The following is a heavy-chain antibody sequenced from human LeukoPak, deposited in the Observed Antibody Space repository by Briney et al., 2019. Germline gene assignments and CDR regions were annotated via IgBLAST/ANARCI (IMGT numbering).Heavy chain of an antibody. Sequence: GGSLRLSCAASGFTVSDNYMTWVRQAPGEGLEWVSSIYNTGATHYAESVKGRFTISRDNSKNTLYLQMNSLRTEDTALYYCAKEVESYSRSYGAYFDDWGQGTLVTVSS. J-gene: IGHJ4*02. V-gene: IGHV3-66*03. CDR1: GFTVSDNY. CDR3: AKEVESYSRSYGAYFDD. D-gene: IGHD1-26*01. CDR2: IYNTGAT.